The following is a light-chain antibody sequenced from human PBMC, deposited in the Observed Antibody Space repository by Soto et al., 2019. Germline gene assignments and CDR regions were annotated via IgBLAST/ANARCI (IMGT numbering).Light chain of an antibody. Sequence: QSALTQPASVSGSPGQSITISCTGTTSDVSIYNYVSWYQQHPGKAPKLMIYGVSNRPSGVSNRFSGAKSGHTASLTISGLQVEDDADYYCCSSTSSTNYVFGPGTKVTVL. CDR1: TSDVSIYNY. J-gene: IGLJ1*01. CDR2: GVS. CDR3: CSSTSSTNYV. V-gene: IGLV2-14*01.